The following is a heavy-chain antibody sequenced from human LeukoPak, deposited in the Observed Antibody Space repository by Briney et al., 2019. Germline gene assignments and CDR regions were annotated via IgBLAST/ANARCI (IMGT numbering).Heavy chain of an antibody. J-gene: IGHJ5*02. CDR1: GGSISSSSYY. V-gene: IGHV4-39*01. CDR2: IYYSGST. CDR3: ARHYMVRGVIRRGGWFDP. D-gene: IGHD3-10*01. Sequence: SETLSLTCTVSGGSISSSSYYWGWIRQPPGKGLEWIGSIYYSGSTYYNPSLKSRVTISVDTSKNQFSLKLSSVTAADTAVYYCARHYMVRGVIRRGGWFDPWGRGTLVTVSS.